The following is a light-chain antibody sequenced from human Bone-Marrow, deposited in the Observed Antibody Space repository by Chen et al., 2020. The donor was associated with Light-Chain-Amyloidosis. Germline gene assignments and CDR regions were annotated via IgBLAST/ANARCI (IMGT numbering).Light chain of an antibody. CDR2: RDT. CDR3: QSADSSGTYEVI. CDR1: DLSTKY. Sequence: DELTQLPSLSVSPGQPARITFSGDDLSTKYAYWYQQKPGKAPVLVIHRDTERPSGISERFSGSSSGKTATLTIIRVQAEDEADYHCQSADSSGTYEVIFGGGTKLTVL. V-gene: IGLV3-25*03. J-gene: IGLJ2*01.